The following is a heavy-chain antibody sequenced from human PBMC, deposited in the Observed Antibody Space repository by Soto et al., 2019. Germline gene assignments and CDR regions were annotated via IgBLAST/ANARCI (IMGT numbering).Heavy chain of an antibody. CDR2: ISGSGGST. CDR3: AKVIVVVPASENY. J-gene: IGHJ4*02. Sequence: EVQLLESGGGLVQPGGSLRLSCAASGFTFSSYAMSWVRQAPGKGLEWVSAISGSGGSTYYADSVKGRFTISRDNSKNTLYLRMNSLRAEDTAVYYCAKVIVVVPASENYWGQGTLVTVSS. D-gene: IGHD2-2*01. CDR1: GFTFSSYA. V-gene: IGHV3-23*01.